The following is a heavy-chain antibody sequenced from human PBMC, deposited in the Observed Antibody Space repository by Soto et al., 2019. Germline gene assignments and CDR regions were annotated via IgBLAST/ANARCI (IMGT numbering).Heavy chain of an antibody. Sequence: SETLSLTCAVSGGSISSGGYSWSWIRQPPGKGLEWIGYIYHSGSTYYNPSLKSRVTISVDRSKNQFSLKLSSVTAADTAVYYCASTGNTIFGVAEGWFDPWGQGTLVTVSS. CDR3: ASTGNTIFGVAEGWFDP. D-gene: IGHD3-3*01. V-gene: IGHV4-30-2*01. CDR2: IYHSGST. J-gene: IGHJ5*02. CDR1: GGSISSGGYS.